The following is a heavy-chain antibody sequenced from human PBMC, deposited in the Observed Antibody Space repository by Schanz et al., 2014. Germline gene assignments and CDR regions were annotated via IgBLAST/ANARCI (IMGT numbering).Heavy chain of an antibody. D-gene: IGHD3-16*01. CDR3: AGESHGGVAVRGY. V-gene: IGHV1-2*02. CDR1: GYSFTGYY. J-gene: IGHJ4*02. CDR2: INPSSGGT. Sequence: QVQLVQSGVEVKKPGASVKVSCKASGYSFTGYYMNWVRQAPGQGLEWMGWINPSSGGTNDAQKVQGRGTMARDTAISTGERELNRLRSDDTAVYDCAGESHGGVAVRGYWGQGTLVTVSS.